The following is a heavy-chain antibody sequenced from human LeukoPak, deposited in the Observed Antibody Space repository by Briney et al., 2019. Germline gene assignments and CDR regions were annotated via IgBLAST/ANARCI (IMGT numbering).Heavy chain of an antibody. CDR2: IYHSGST. Sequence: SETLSLTCAVSGGSISSGGYSWSWIRQPPGKGLEWIGYIYHSGSTYYNPSLKSRVTISADRSKNQFSLKLSSVTAADTAVYYCARAGDYGGNSEFGAFDIWGQGTMVTVSS. V-gene: IGHV4-30-2*01. J-gene: IGHJ3*02. CDR1: GGSISSGGYS. D-gene: IGHD4-23*01. CDR3: ARAGDYGGNSEFGAFDI.